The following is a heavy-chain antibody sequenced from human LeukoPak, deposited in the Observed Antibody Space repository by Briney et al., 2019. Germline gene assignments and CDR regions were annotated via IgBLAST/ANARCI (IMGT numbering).Heavy chain of an antibody. D-gene: IGHD5-24*01. J-gene: IGHJ6*03. CDR3: ARGRGGYNPTRNYYYMDV. Sequence: PSETLSLTCTVSGGSISSTSYYWGWIRQPPGKGLEWIGEINHSGSTNYNPSLKSRVTISVDTSKNQFSLKLSSVTAADTAVYYCARGRGGYNPTRNYYYMDVWGKGTTVTVSS. CDR1: GGSISSTSYY. V-gene: IGHV4-39*07. CDR2: INHSGST.